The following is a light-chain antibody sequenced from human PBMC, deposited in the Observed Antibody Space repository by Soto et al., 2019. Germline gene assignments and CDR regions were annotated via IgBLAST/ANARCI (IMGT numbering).Light chain of an antibody. CDR1: SSNIGSKT. CDR2: SNN. J-gene: IGLJ2*01. CDR3: AAWDDSLNGVV. Sequence: QSVLTQPPSASGTPGQRVTISCSGSSSNIGSKTVSWYQQLPGTAPKLLIYSNNQRPSGVPARFSGSKSGTSASLAISGLQSEDEADYYCAAWDDSLNGVVFGGGTKLTVL. V-gene: IGLV1-44*01.